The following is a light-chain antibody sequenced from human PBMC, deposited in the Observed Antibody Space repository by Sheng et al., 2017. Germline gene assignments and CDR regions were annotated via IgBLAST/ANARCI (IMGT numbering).Light chain of an antibody. Sequence: SFVLTQPPSVSVAPGQTGRITCGGNNIRAFSVHWYQQKPGQAPVLIVYDDDDRPSGIPERFAGSNSGNTATLTISGVEAGDEADYYCQVWDSSSDQVVFGGGTKLTVL. CDR1: NIRAFS. J-gene: IGLJ2*01. V-gene: IGLV3-21*02. CDR3: QVWDSSSDQVV. CDR2: DDD.